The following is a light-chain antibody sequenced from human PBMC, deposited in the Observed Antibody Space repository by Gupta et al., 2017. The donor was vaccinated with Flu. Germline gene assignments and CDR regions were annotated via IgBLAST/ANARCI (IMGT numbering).Light chain of an antibody. CDR2: KDN. CDR3: ATWDGSRSGHWV. V-gene: IGLV1-47*01. CDR1: SSNIEGNY. Sequence: SLLTQPPSASATPGQAVTIPCSGSSSNIEGNYVYWYQQLPGAAPKLLIYKDNQRHSGVPDRFSGSKSGTSASLAISGLRSEDEADYYCATWDGSRSGHWVFGGGTKLTVL. J-gene: IGLJ3*02.